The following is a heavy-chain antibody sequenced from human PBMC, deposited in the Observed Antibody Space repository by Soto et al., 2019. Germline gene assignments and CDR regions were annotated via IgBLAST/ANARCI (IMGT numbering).Heavy chain of an antibody. Sequence: GGSLRLSCAGSGFFFQNYAMHWVRLAPGKGLEWVAYIFYDGSNDNYADSVKGRFTVSRDNSEGMMYLQMNNLRVEDTGVYFCARAMTVTLARIFGMDVWGLGTTVTVSS. CDR2: IFYDGSND. CDR3: ARAMTVTLARIFGMDV. V-gene: IGHV3-33*01. D-gene: IGHD3-3*01. CDR1: GFFFQNYA. J-gene: IGHJ6*02.